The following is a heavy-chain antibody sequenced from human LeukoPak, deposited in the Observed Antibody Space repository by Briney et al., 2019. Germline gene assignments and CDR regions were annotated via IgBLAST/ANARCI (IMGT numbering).Heavy chain of an antibody. Sequence: GGSLRLSCAASGFIFSSYWMSWVRQAPGKGLEWVANIKQDGSEKSYVDSVKGRFTISRDNAKNSLYLQMNSLRAEDTAVYYCARDYSSGWYVNYWGQGTPVTVSS. D-gene: IGHD6-19*01. CDR2: IKQDGSEK. CDR1: GFIFSSYW. CDR3: ARDYSSGWYVNY. J-gene: IGHJ4*02. V-gene: IGHV3-7*01.